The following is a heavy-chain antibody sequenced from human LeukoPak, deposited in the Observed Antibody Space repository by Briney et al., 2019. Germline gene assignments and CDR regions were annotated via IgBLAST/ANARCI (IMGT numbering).Heavy chain of an antibody. CDR3: AKEGSSWFGTLGLDC. CDR2: ISDRGYST. Sequence: PGGSLRLSCAASGFTFSNSWMSWVRQAPEKGLEWVSSISDRGYSTYYADSVKGRFTISRDNSKNTLYLQMRSLRAEDTAVYYCAKEGSSWFGTLGLDCWGQGTLVTVSS. J-gene: IGHJ4*02. D-gene: IGHD6-13*01. V-gene: IGHV3-23*01. CDR1: GFTFSNSW.